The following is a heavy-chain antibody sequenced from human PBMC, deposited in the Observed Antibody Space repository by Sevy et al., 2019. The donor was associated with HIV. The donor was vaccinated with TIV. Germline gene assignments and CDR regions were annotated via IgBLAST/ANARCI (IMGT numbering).Heavy chain of an antibody. CDR2: IKQDESEK. Sequence: GGSLRLSCAASGFSFSTYWMHWVRQAPGKGLEWVANIKQDESEKYYVASVKGRFTISRDNAKNSVYLQMTSLRPEETAIYYCARGNSGSFDYWGQGTLVTVSS. CDR1: GFSFSTYW. V-gene: IGHV3-7*04. CDR3: ARGNSGSFDY. J-gene: IGHJ4*02. D-gene: IGHD3-22*01.